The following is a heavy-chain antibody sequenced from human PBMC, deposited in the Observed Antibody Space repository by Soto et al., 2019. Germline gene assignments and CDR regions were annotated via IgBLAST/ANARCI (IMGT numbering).Heavy chain of an antibody. D-gene: IGHD3-10*01. V-gene: IGHV3-33*08. CDR2: IWYDGSNK. J-gene: IGHJ5*02. CDR3: ARGHYGSGSYYNYWFDP. Sequence: PGGSLRLSCAASGFTFSSYSMSWVRQAPGKGLEWVAVIWYDGSNKYYADSVKGRFTISRDNSKNTLYLQMNSLRAEDTAVYYCARGHYGSGSYYNYWFDPWGQGTLVTVSS. CDR1: GFTFSSYS.